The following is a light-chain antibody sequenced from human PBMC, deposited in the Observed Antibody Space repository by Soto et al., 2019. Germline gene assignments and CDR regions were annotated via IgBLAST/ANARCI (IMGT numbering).Light chain of an antibody. CDR2: DAF. CDR1: RKVSSY. CDR3: PHRSYRLIT. Sequence: PDNLALSPGERANLSCRAGRKVSSYLARYQHKPGEDAPLLIYDAFNSATGIPARFSGSGSARDFTLTIISLEAEDVAVYYCPHRSYRLITFGQGTRLDIK. V-gene: IGKV3-11*02. J-gene: IGKJ5*01.